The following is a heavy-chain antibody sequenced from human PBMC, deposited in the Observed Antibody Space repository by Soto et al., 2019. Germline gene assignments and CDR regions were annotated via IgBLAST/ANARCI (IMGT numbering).Heavy chain of an antibody. V-gene: IGHV1-18*04. CDR1: GYTFTSYG. CDR3: ARIKTDFWSGYFSRPNWFDP. CDR2: ISAYNGNT. Sequence: ASVKVSCKASGYTFTSYGISWVRQAPGQGLEWMGWISAYNGNTNYAQKLQGRVTMTTDTSTSTAYMELRSPRSDDTAVYYCARIKTDFWSGYFSRPNWFDPWGQGTLVTVSS. J-gene: IGHJ5*02. D-gene: IGHD3-3*01.